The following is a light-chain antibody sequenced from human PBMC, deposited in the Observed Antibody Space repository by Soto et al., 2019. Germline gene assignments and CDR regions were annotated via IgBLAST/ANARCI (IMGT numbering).Light chain of an antibody. CDR1: QDIAIY. J-gene: IGKJ4*01. Sequence: IQLTQSPSSLSASVGDRVTITCRASQDIAIYLAWYQQKPGEAPKLLIYAASTLYGGVPSRFRGSGSGTDFALTITSLQAEDFATYYGQQLRMYPSTFGGGTKVEIK. CDR3: QQLRMYPST. CDR2: AAS. V-gene: IGKV1-9*01.